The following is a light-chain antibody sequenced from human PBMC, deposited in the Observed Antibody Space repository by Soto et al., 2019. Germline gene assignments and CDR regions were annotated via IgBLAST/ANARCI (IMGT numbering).Light chain of an antibody. CDR2: AAS. CDR1: QSVTNY. J-gene: IGKJ1*01. CDR3: LQSYTAPWT. Sequence: DIQMTQSPSSLAASVGDRVSITCRASQSVTNYLSWYQQKPGKAPNLLIYAASRLQGGVPSRFRGSASRTDFTLTISSLQPEDFATYYCLQSYTAPWTFGQGTTV. V-gene: IGKV1-39*01.